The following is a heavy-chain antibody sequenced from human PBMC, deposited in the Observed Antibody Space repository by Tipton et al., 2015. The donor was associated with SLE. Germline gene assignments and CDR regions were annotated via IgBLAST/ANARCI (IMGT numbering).Heavy chain of an antibody. J-gene: IGHJ4*02. CDR2: IRDDGSER. CDR3: AKEVISTLSSSQGGVFDF. D-gene: IGHD6-13*01. Sequence: SLRLSCAASGFNFGDSWMTWVRHSPEKGLEWVANIRDDGSERYYGESVKGRFTVSRDNSKNTLNLQMNSLRAEDTAVYYCAKEVISTLSSSQGGVFDFWGQGTLVTVSS. V-gene: IGHV3-7*01. CDR1: GFNFGDSW.